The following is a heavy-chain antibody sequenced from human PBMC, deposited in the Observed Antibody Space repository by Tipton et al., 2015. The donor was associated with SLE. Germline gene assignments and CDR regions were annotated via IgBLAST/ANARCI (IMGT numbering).Heavy chain of an antibody. CDR2: IYQSGRT. J-gene: IGHJ4*02. Sequence: TLSLTCDVSGGSVGSYYWSWVRQIPGKGLEGIGYIYQSGRTALNPSLASRITLSIDTSRNQFSLKLTSMSAADTAVYYCATSPLTLWGQGTLVTVSS. CDR1: GGSVGSYY. CDR3: ATSPLTL. V-gene: IGHV4-59*02. D-gene: IGHD2-2*01.